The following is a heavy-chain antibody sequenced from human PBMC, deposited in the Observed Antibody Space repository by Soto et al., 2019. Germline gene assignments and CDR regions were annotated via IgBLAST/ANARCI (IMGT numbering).Heavy chain of an antibody. CDR1: GFTFSDCY. V-gene: IGHV3-11*06. CDR3: AKNYYDSSGYWYYFDY. Sequence: LRLSCAASGFTFSDCYMSWIRQAPGKGLEWVSYISSSSSYTNYADSVKGRFTISRDNAKNSLYLQMNSLRAEDTAVYYCAKNYYDSSGYWYYFDYWGQGTLVTVSS. J-gene: IGHJ4*02. CDR2: ISSSSSYT. D-gene: IGHD3-22*01.